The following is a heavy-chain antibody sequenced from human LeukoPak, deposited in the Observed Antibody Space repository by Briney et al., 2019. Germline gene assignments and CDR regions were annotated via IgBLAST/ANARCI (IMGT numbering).Heavy chain of an antibody. CDR2: IYYSGTA. D-gene: IGHD3-22*01. CDR1: RGSISSGNDYY. V-gene: IGHV4-30-4*01. CDR3: ARVNFDSSGYPDYYFDY. J-gene: IGHJ4*02. Sequence: PSQTLSLTCTVSRGSISSGNDYYWSWIRQPPGKGLEWIGYIYYSGTAYYIPSLKSRVTISVDTSKNQFSLKLSSVTAADTAVYYCARVNFDSSGYPDYYFDYLGQGILVTVSS.